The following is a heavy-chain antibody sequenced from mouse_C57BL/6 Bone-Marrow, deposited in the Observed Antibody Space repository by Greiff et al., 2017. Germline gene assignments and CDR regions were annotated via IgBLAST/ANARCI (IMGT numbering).Heavy chain of an antibody. CDR2: ISSGSSTI. CDR3: ARRNTNYGSSYRWYFDV. Sequence: EVMLVESGGGLVKPGGSLKLSCAASGFTFSDYGMHWVRQAPEKGLEWVAYISSGSSTIYYADTVKGRFTISRDNAKNTLFMQRTSLRSEDTAMYYCARRNTNYGSSYRWYFDVWGTGTTVTVSS. CDR1: GFTFSDYG. J-gene: IGHJ1*03. D-gene: IGHD1-1*01. V-gene: IGHV5-17*01.